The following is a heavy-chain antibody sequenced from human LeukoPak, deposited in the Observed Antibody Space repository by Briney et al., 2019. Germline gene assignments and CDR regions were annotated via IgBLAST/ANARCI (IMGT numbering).Heavy chain of an antibody. Sequence: GASVKVSCKASGYTFTGYYMHWVRQAPGQGLEWMGWINPNNGDTNYAQKFQGRVTMTRDTSISTVYMELNRLRSDDTAVYYCARDGGEKSFDYWGQGALVTVSS. CDR2: INPNNGDT. V-gene: IGHV1-2*02. J-gene: IGHJ4*02. CDR3: ARDGGEKSFDY. CDR1: GYTFTGYY. D-gene: IGHD2-15*01.